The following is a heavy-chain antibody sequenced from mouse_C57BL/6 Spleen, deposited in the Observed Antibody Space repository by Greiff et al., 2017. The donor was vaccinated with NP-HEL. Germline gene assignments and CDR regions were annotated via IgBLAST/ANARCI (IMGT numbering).Heavy chain of an antibody. V-gene: IGHV1-52*01. J-gene: IGHJ2*01. CDR1: GYTFTSYW. Sequence: QVQLQQPGAELVRPGSSVKLSCKASGYTFTSYWMHWVKQRPIQGLEWIGNIDPSDSETHYNQKFKDKATLTVDKSSSTAYMQLSSLTSEDSAVYYCARFSYYGNFYYFDYWGQGTTLTVSS. CDR2: IDPSDSET. D-gene: IGHD2-10*01. CDR3: ARFSYYGNFYYFDY.